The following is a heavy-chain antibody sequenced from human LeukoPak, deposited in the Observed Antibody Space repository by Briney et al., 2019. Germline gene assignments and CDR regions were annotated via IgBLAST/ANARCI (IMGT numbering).Heavy chain of an antibody. CDR2: IYSGGST. D-gene: IGHD6-13*01. CDR1: GFTVSYNY. J-gene: IGHJ4*02. Sequence: PGGSLRLSCAASGFTVSYNYMSWVRQAPGKGLEWVSVIYSGGSTYYADSVKGRFTISRDNSKNTVYLQMNSLRAEDTAVYYCARRDSSSWYDDYWGRGTLVTVSS. V-gene: IGHV3-53*01. CDR3: ARRDSSSWYDDY.